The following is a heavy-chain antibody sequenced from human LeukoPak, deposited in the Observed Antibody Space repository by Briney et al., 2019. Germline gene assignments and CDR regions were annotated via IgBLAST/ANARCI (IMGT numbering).Heavy chain of an antibody. V-gene: IGHV4-39*02. Sequence: SETLSLTCTVSGGSISSGGYYWGWIRQAPGQGLEWIGTIDHSGTTYYNPSLESRLTISRDTSKNHFSLKLNSVTAADTAVYYCARPQSLTQNYFDYWGQGTLVTVS. CDR2: IDHSGTT. J-gene: IGHJ4*02. CDR1: GGSISSGGYY. CDR3: ARPQSLTQNYFDY.